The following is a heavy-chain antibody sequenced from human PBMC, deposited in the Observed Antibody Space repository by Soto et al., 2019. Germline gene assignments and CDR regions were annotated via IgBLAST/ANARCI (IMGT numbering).Heavy chain of an antibody. CDR2: ISSNGGST. V-gene: IGHV3-64*01. CDR3: GRMGRGELNYYYGMDV. D-gene: IGHD1-26*01. Sequence: EVQLVESGGGLVQPGGSLRLSCAASGFTFSSYAMHWVRQAPGKGLEYVSAISSNGGSTYYANSVKGRFTISRDNSKNTLYLQMGSLRAEDMAVYYWGRMGRGELNYYYGMDVWGQGTTVTVSS. J-gene: IGHJ6*02. CDR1: GFTFSSYA.